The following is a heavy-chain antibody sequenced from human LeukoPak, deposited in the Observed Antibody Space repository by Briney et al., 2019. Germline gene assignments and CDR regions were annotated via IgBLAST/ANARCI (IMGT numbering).Heavy chain of an antibody. J-gene: IGHJ4*02. D-gene: IGHD4-17*01. CDR3: SKGAVDSGDSTDYLFVF. V-gene: IGHV3-30*18. CDR1: GFTFSSYG. CDR2: ISYDGSKK. Sequence: GGSLSLSCAPSGFTFSSYGVHGVRQAPGKGLEGVAVISYDGSKKYYEDSVKGRFTNSRENSRNTMYLQMNSLKAEDTALYYCSKGAVDSGDSTDYLFVFGGEGTLVTVP.